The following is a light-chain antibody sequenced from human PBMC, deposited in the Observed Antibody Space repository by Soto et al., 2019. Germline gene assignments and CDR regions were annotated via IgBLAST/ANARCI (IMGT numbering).Light chain of an antibody. CDR3: VLYMGSGIWV. J-gene: IGLJ3*02. CDR2: STN. V-gene: IGLV8-61*01. Sequence: QTVVTQEPSFSVSPGGTVTLTCGLSSGSVSTSYYPSWYQQTPGQAPRTLIYSTNTRSSGVPDRFSGSILGNKAALTITGAQEDDESDYYWVLYMGSGIWVFGGGTKVTVL. CDR1: SGSVSTSYY.